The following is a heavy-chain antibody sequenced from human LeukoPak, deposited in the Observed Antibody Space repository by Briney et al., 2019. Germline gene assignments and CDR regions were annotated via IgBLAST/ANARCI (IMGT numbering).Heavy chain of an antibody. CDR1: GFTFSSYA. CDR3: AKDGPGGPTNYFDY. J-gene: IGHJ4*02. Sequence: GGSLRLSCAASGFTFSSYAMSWVRQAPGKGLEWVSVISGSGGSTYYADSVKGRFTISRDNSNNTLYLQMNSLRAEDTAVYYCAKDGPGGPTNYFDYWGQGTRVTVSS. CDR2: ISGSGGST. D-gene: IGHD4-23*01. V-gene: IGHV3-23*01.